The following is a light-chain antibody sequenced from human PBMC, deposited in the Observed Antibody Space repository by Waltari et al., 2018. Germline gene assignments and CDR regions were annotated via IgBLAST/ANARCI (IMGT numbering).Light chain of an antibody. Sequence: QSALTQPPSASGSPGQSVTISCTGTSSDVGGYNYVSLYQQHPGKAPKLMIYEVSKRPSGVPDRFSGSKSGNTASLTVSGLQAEDEADYYCSSYAGSNNVVFGGGTKLTVL. CDR3: SSYAGSNNVV. CDR2: EVS. CDR1: SSDVGGYNY. J-gene: IGLJ2*01. V-gene: IGLV2-8*01.